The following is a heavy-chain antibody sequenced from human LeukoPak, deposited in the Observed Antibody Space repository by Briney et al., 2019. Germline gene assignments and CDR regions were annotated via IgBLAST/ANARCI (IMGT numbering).Heavy chain of an antibody. D-gene: IGHD6-19*01. CDR1: GFTFNYNA. J-gene: IGHJ5*02. V-gene: IGHV3-23*01. CDR2: ISGSGANT. CDR3: ARDGDGIAVAGPRA. Sequence: GGSLRLSCAASGFTFNYNALSWVRQAPGKGLEWVSAISGSGANTYDADSVKGRFTISRDNAKNSLYLQMNSLRAEDTAVYYCARDGDGIAVAGPRAWGQGTLVSVSS.